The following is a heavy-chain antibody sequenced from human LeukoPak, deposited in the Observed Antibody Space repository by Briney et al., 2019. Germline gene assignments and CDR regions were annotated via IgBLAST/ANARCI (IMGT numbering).Heavy chain of an antibody. CDR2: INHSGST. D-gene: IGHD3-10*01. Sequence: SETLSLTCAVYGGSFSGYYWSWIRQPPGKGLEWIGEINHSGSTNYNPSLKSRVTISVDTSKNQFSLKLSSVTAADTAVYYCARASPYYGSGSHYTYAFDIWGQGTMVTVSS. V-gene: IGHV4-34*01. CDR3: ARASPYYGSGSHYTYAFDI. J-gene: IGHJ3*02. CDR1: GGSFSGYY.